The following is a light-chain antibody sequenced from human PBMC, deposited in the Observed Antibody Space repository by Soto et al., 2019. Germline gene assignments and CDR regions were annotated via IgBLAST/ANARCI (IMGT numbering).Light chain of an antibody. CDR1: SSDVGGYNY. CDR3: CSYAGKSVV. V-gene: IGLV2-11*01. CDR2: DVS. Sequence: QSALTQPRSVSGSPGQSVTISCTGTSSDVGGYNYVSWYQQHPGKAPKLMIYDVSKRPSGVPHRFSGSKSGTTASLTISGRQAEDEAYYYCCSYAGKSVVFGGGTKLTVL. J-gene: IGLJ2*01.